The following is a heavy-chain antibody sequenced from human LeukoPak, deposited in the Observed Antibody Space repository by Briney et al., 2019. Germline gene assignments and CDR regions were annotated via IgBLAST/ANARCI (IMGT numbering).Heavy chain of an antibody. Sequence: PGGSLRLSCAASRFTFSSYSMNWVRQAPGKGLEWVAFIRYDGSNKYYADSVKGRFTISRDNSKNTLYFQMNSLRAEDTAVYYCVRDLRVGFFGELGYWGLGTLVTVSS. CDR3: VRDLRVGFFGELGY. J-gene: IGHJ4*02. D-gene: IGHD3-10*01. CDR1: RFTFSSYS. V-gene: IGHV3-30*02. CDR2: IRYDGSNK.